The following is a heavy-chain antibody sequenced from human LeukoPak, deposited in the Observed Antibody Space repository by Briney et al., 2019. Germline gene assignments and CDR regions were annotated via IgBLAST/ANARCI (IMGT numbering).Heavy chain of an antibody. CDR2: IYHSGST. V-gene: IGHV4-38-2*02. Sequence: PSETLSLTCIVSGGSISGYYWGWIRQPPGKGLEWIGSIYHSGSTYYNPSLKSRVTMSVDTSKNQFSLKLSSVTAADTAVYYCAKSSRSLFDPWGQGTLVTVSS. J-gene: IGHJ5*02. CDR3: AKSSRSLFDP. CDR1: GGSISGYY. D-gene: IGHD3-10*01.